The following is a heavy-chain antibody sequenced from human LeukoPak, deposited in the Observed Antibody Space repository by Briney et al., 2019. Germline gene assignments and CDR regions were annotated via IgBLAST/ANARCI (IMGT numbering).Heavy chain of an antibody. CDR1: GDSISSGDYY. Sequence: SETLSLTCTVSGDSISSGDYYWSWIRQPAGKGLEWIGRISSSGSTNYNPSLKSRVTVSVDTSKNQFSLRLTSVTAADTAVYYCARSGSSGPPPLWGQGTMVTVSS. V-gene: IGHV4-61*02. D-gene: IGHD6-19*01. J-gene: IGHJ3*01. CDR3: ARSGSSGPPPL. CDR2: ISSSGST.